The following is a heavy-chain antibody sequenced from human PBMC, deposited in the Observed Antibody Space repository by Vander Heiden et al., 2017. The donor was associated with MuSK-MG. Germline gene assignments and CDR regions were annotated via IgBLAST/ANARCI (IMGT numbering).Heavy chain of an antibody. V-gene: IGHV2-5*02. CDR1: GFSLSTSAVG. CDR2: IYWDDDK. Sequence: QINLKESGPTLVKPTQTLTLTCTFSGFSLSTSAVGVGWIRQPPGKALDWLALIYWDDDKRYSLSLKSRLTITKDTSKIQVVLTMTHLDPVDTATFYCAHVGISGYYSNDYWGHVTLVAVSS. D-gene: IGHD3-22*01. CDR3: AHVGISGYYSNDY. J-gene: IGHJ4*01.